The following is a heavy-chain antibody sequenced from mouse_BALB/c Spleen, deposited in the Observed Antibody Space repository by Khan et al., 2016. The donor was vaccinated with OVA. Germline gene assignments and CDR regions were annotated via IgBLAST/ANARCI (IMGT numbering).Heavy chain of an antibody. CDR3: ARDGSRYNYAMDY. J-gene: IGHJ4*01. D-gene: IGHD2-3*01. CDR1: GYSITSDYA. V-gene: IGHV3-2*02. Sequence: EVQLQESGPGLVKPSPSLSLTCTVTGYSITSDYAWNWIRQFPGNKLECMGYISSSGSTNYNPALKSRISITRDTSKNQFFLQLNSVTTEDTATYYCARDGSRYNYAMDYWGQGTSVTVSS. CDR2: ISSSGST.